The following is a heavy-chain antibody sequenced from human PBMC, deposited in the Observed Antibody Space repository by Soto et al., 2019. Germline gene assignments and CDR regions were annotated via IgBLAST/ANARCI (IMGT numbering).Heavy chain of an antibody. CDR1: GFTFSSYG. V-gene: IGHV3-30*18. Sequence: GGSLRLSCAASGFTFSSYGMHWVRQAPSKGLEWVAVISYDGSNKYYADSVKGRLTISRDNSKNTLYLQMNSLRAEDTAVYYCAKEIVEYYYDSSGYFDYWGQGTLVTVSS. D-gene: IGHD3-22*01. J-gene: IGHJ4*02. CDR2: ISYDGSNK. CDR3: AKEIVEYYYDSSGYFDY.